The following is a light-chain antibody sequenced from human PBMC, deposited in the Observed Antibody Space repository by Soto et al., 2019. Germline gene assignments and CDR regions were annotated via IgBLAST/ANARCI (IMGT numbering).Light chain of an antibody. CDR1: QGISTY. CDR2: GAS. J-gene: IGKJ2*01. CDR3: QQLNSDWYA. Sequence: DIQLTQSPSFLSASVGDRVTITCRASQGISTYLAWYLQRPGKAPKLLIYGASTLQSGVPSWFSGSASGTEFTLTISSLQPEDFGTYYCQQLNSDWYAFGQGTKLEIK. V-gene: IGKV1-9*01.